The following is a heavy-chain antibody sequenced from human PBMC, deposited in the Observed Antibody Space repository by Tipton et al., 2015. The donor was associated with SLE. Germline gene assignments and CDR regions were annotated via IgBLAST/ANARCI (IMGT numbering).Heavy chain of an antibody. D-gene: IGHD2-21*01. CDR2: MQYSGAS. J-gene: IGHJ4*02. V-gene: IGHV4-59*01. CDR1: GGSIINKH. Sequence: TLSLTCTVSGGSIINKHWSWIRQSPGKGLEFIAYMQYSGASNYNPSLKRRVAISIDTSKNQFSLKLYSVTTADTAIYYCARFAYCGTGCYYHFDQWGQGNLVTVSS. CDR3: ARFAYCGTGCYYHFDQ.